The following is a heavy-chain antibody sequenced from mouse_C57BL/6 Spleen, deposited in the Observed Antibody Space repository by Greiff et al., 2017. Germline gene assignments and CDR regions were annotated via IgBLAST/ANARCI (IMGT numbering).Heavy chain of an antibody. D-gene: IGHD2-4*01. Sequence: QVHVKQSGAELVKPGASVKMSCKASGYTFTTYPLEWMKQNHGKSLEWIGNFHPYNDDTKYNEKFKGKATLTVEKSSSTVYLELSRLTSDDSAVYYCARRSMYDSSWFAYWGQGTLVTVSA. V-gene: IGHV1-47*01. J-gene: IGHJ3*01. CDR1: GYTFTTYP. CDR2: FHPYNDDT. CDR3: ARRSMYDSSWFAY.